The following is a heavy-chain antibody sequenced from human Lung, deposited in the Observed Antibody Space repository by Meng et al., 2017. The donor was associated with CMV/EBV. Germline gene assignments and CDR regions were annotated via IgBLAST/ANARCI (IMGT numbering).Heavy chain of an antibody. D-gene: IGHD3-3*01. V-gene: IGHV3-21*01. J-gene: IGHJ4*02. CDR2: ISSSSSYI. CDR1: GFTFSSYS. Sequence: GEXXKISCAASGFTFSSYSMNWVRQAPGKGLEWVSSISSSSSYIYYADSVKGRFTISRDNAKNSLYLQMNILRAEDTAVYYCARERTQDDYWSGYCFDYWXQGKXVNGAS. CDR3: ARERTQDDYWSGYCFDY.